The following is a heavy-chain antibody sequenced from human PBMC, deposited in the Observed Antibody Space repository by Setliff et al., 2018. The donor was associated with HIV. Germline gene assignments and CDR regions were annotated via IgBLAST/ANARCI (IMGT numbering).Heavy chain of an antibody. CDR1: GGSISSSSYY. V-gene: IGHV4-39*01. CDR2: IYYSGST. CDR3: ARHNTGYSYGYDYYYYYMDV. J-gene: IGHJ6*03. Sequence: PSETLSLTCTVSGGSISSSSYYWGRIRQPPGKGLEWIGSIYYSGSTYYNPSLKSRVTIAVDTSKNQFSLKLSSVNAADTAVYYCARHNTGYSYGYDYYYYYMDVWGKGTTVTVSS. D-gene: IGHD5-18*01.